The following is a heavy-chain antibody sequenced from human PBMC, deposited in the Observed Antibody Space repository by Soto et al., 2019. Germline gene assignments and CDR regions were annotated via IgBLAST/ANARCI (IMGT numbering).Heavy chain of an antibody. CDR3: AREGFRGVMSYYGMDV. Sequence: PGGSLRLSCAASGFTFSNYPMHWVRQAPGKGLESVSAISGNGGSTYYANSVKGRFTISRDNSKNTLYLQMGRLRAEDTAVYYCAREGFRGVMSYYGMDVWGQGTTVTVFS. J-gene: IGHJ6*02. CDR2: ISGNGGST. D-gene: IGHD3-16*01. V-gene: IGHV3-64*01. CDR1: GFTFSNYP.